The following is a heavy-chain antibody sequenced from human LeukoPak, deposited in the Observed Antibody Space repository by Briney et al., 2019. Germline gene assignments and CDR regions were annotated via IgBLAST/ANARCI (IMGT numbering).Heavy chain of an antibody. CDR3: ARDPIMNYYMDV. D-gene: IGHD2-8*01. Sequence: WGSLRLSCAASGFTVSNNYMSWVRQAPGKGLEWVSVIYAGGSTYYADSVKGRFTISRDNSKNTLFLQMNSLRGEDTAVYYCARDPIMNYYMDVWGKGTTVTVSS. J-gene: IGHJ6*03. CDR1: GFTVSNNY. CDR2: IYAGGST. V-gene: IGHV3-53*01.